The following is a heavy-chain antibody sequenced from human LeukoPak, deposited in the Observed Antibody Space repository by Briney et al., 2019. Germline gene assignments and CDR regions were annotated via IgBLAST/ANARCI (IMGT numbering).Heavy chain of an antibody. CDR2: INAGNGNT. CDR3: ARECSDGSCYYLFVP. V-gene: IGHV1-3*01. D-gene: IGHD2-15*01. J-gene: IGHJ5*02. Sequence: ASVKVSCKASGYTFTSYAMHWVRQAPGQRLECIGWINAGNGNTKYSQKFPGRVTITRDTSASSAYMELSSLRCEDTAVYYCARECSDGSCYYLFVPWGQGTLVTVS. CDR1: GYTFTSYA.